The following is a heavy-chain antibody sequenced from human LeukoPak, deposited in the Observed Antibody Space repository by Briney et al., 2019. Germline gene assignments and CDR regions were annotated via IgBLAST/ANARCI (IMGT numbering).Heavy chain of an antibody. V-gene: IGHV1-46*01. J-gene: IGHJ4*02. Sequence: ASVKVSCKASGYTFTSYYMNWVRQAPGQGLEWMGIINPSGGSTRNAQKFQGRVTMTRDTSTSTVYMELSSLRSGDTAMYYCARDDYGDFWGQGTLVTVSS. CDR1: GYTFTSYY. CDR3: ARDDYGDF. CDR2: INPSGGST.